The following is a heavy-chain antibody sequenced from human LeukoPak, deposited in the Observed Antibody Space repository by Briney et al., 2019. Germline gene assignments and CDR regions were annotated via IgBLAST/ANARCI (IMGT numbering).Heavy chain of an antibody. Sequence: PGGSLRLSCAASGFTFSSYSMNWVRQAPGKGLEWVSSISSSSSYIYYADSVKGRFTISRDNAKNSLYLQINSLRAEDTAVYYCARVHNYYGSGSYSGSPYYFDYWGQGTLVTVSS. CDR3: ARVHNYYGSGSYSGSPYYFDY. CDR1: GFTFSSYS. D-gene: IGHD3-10*01. CDR2: ISSSSSYI. J-gene: IGHJ4*02. V-gene: IGHV3-21*01.